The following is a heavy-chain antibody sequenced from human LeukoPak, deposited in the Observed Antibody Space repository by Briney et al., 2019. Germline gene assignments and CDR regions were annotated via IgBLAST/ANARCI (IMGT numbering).Heavy chain of an antibody. D-gene: IGHD3-16*02. V-gene: IGHV4-34*01. Sequence: SETLSLTCAVYGGSFRGYYWRWLRQPRGKGVEGGGEINHSGSTNYNPSLKSRVTISVDTSKHQFSLKLSSVTAADTAVYYCARGSKAGLDYVWGSYRSHFDYWGQGTLVTVSS. CDR3: ARGSKAGLDYVWGSYRSHFDY. CDR1: GGSFRGYY. J-gene: IGHJ4*02. CDR2: INHSGST.